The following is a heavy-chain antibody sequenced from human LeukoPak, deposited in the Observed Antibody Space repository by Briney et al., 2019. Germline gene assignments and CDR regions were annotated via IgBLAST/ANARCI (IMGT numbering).Heavy chain of an antibody. D-gene: IGHD2/OR15-2a*01. J-gene: IGHJ3*02. CDR3: ARDGLLLSAFDI. Sequence: ASVTVSCKASGGTFSIYAISWVRQAPGQGLEWMGGIIPIFGTANYAQKFQGRVTITADESTSTAYMELSSLRSEDTAVYYCARDGLLLSAFDIWGQGTMVTVSS. CDR1: GGTFSIYA. V-gene: IGHV1-69*13. CDR2: IIPIFGTA.